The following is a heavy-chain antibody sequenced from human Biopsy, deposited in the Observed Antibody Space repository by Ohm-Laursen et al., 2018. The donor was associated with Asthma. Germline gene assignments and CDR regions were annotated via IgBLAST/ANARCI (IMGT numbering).Heavy chain of an antibody. CDR1: GFVFSQCG. CDR2: VSSDGHNK. J-gene: IGHJ3*02. CDR3: ARQSGQEYGDSIPFDT. Sequence: SLRLSCSASGFVFSQCGMHWVRQGPGKGLEWVALVSSDGHNKYFEDSVKGRFTISRDNSRNRLYLQINSLTVEDSAVYFCARQSGQEYGDSIPFDTWGQGTKVAVSS. V-gene: IGHV3-30*03. D-gene: IGHD3-22*01.